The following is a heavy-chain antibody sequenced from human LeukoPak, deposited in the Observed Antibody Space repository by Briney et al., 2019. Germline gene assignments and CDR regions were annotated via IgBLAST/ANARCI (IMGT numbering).Heavy chain of an antibody. CDR3: ARLGYSYGNGDYFDY. V-gene: IGHV4-59*08. Sequence: PSETLSLTCTVSGGSISSYYWSWIRQPPGKGLEWIGYIYYSGSTNYNPSLKSRVTISVDTSKNQFSLKLSSVTAADTAVYYCARLGYSYGNGDYFDYWGQGTLVTVSS. CDR2: IYYSGST. J-gene: IGHJ4*02. D-gene: IGHD5-18*01. CDR1: GGSISSYY.